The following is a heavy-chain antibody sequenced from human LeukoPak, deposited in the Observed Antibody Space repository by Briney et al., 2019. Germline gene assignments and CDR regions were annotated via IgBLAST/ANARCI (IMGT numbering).Heavy chain of an antibody. CDR1: GYTFGTYG. CDR2: ISTYNGDT. V-gene: IGHV1-18*01. D-gene: IGHD6-13*01. Sequence: ASVKVSCKASGYTFGTYGINWVRQAPGQGLEWMGWISTYNGDTKYALKVQDRVTMTTDTSTNTAYMELRSLRSDDTAVYYCARDVLQLRFDFWGQGTLVAVSS. J-gene: IGHJ4*02. CDR3: ARDVLQLRFDF.